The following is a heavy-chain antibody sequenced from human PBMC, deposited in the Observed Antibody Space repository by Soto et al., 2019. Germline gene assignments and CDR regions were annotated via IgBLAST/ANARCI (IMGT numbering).Heavy chain of an antibody. Sequence: ASMKVSCKASGYTFTGYYMHWVRQAPGQGLEWMGWINPNSGGTNYAQKFQGWVTMTRDTSISTAYMELSRLRSDDTAVYYCARDGGSASDAFDIWGQGTMVTVSS. CDR2: INPNSGGT. CDR3: ARDGGSASDAFDI. V-gene: IGHV1-2*04. J-gene: IGHJ3*02. CDR1: GYTFTGYY.